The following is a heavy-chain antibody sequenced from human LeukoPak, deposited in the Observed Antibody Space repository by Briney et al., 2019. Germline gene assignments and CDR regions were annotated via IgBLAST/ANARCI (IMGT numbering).Heavy chain of an antibody. CDR2: IYYSGST. J-gene: IGHJ4*02. V-gene: IGHV4-38-2*02. Sequence: PSETLSLTCTVSDYSISSGYYWGWIRQPPGKGLEWIGSIYYSGSTYYNPSLKSRVTISVDTSKNQFSLKLSSVTAADTAVYYCASCYCSSTSCSDFDYWGQGTLVTVSS. D-gene: IGHD2-2*01. CDR3: ASCYCSSTSCSDFDY. CDR1: DYSISSGYY.